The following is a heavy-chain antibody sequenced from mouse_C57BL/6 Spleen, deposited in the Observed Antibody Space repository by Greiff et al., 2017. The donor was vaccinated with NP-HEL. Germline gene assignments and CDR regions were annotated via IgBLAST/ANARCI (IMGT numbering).Heavy chain of an antibody. CDR3: ARREGITTFAY. CDR1: GFTFSSYG. D-gene: IGHD1-1*01. CDR2: ISSGGSYT. Sequence: DVKLVESGGDLVKPGGSLKLSCAASGFTFSSYGMSWVRQTPDKRLEWVATISSGGSYTYYPDSVKGRFTISRDNAKNTLYLQMSSLKSEDTAMYYCARREGITTFAYWGQGTLVTVSA. V-gene: IGHV5-6*02. J-gene: IGHJ3*01.